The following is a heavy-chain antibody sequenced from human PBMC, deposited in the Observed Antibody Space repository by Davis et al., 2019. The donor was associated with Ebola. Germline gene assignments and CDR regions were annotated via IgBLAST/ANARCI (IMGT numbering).Heavy chain of an antibody. D-gene: IGHD3-9*01. V-gene: IGHV5-51*01. CDR1: GYTFTSYR. CDR3: ARPQGSDWNWFDP. J-gene: IGHJ5*02. CDR2: IYPGDSDT. Sequence: GESLKISCKGSGYTFTSYRIGWARQMPGKGLEWMGIIYPGDSDTRYSPSFQGQVTISADKSISTAYLKWSSLKASDTAMYYCARPQGSDWNWFDPWGQGTLVTVSS.